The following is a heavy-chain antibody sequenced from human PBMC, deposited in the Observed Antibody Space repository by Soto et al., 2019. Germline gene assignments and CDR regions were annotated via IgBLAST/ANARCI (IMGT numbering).Heavy chain of an antibody. CDR1: GFTFSDYY. D-gene: IGHD2-21*02. Sequence: GGSLRLSCAASGFTFSDYYMSWIRRAPGKGLEWVSYISSSGSTIYYADSVKGRFTISRDNAKNSLYLQMNSLRAEDTAVYYCARVPIVVVTATLYFDYWGQGTLVTVSS. CDR3: ARVPIVVVTATLYFDY. V-gene: IGHV3-11*01. J-gene: IGHJ4*02. CDR2: ISSSGSTI.